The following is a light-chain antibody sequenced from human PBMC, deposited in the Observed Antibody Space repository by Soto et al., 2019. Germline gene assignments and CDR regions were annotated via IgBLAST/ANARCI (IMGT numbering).Light chain of an antibody. CDR3: QQLRMYPST. J-gene: IGKJ4*01. Sequence: DIQMTQSPSSLSASVGDRVTLTCRTSEYIITYLNWYQQRPGKAPKLLIYGASNLQNGAPSRFSGTGSGTDFTLTITSLQAEDFATYYCQQLRMYPSTFGGGTKVDIK. CDR2: GAS. CDR1: EYIITY. V-gene: IGKV1-39*01.